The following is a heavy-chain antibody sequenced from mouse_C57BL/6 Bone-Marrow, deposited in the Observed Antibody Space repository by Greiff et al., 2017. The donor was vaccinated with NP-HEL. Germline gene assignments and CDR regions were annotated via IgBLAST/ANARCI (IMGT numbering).Heavy chain of an antibody. CDR1: GYAFSSSW. V-gene: IGHV1-82*01. CDR2: IYPGDGDT. J-gene: IGHJ3*01. CDR3: AITTVKAWFAY. D-gene: IGHD1-1*01. Sequence: VQLQQSGPELVKPGASVKISCKASGYAFSSSWMNWVKQRPGKGLEWIGRIYPGDGDTNYNGKFKGKATLTADKSSSTAYMQLSSLTSEDSAVYFCAITTVKAWFAYWGKGTLVTVSA.